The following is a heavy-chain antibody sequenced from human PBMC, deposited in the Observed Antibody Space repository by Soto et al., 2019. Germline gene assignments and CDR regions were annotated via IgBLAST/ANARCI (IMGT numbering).Heavy chain of an antibody. CDR1: GGSISSRNW. CDR2: IYESGSI. D-gene: IGHD6-19*01. J-gene: IGHJ4*02. V-gene: IGHV4-4*02. Sequence: SETLSLTCTISGGSISSRNWWSWVRQSPGKGLEWIGEIYESGSINYSPSLTSRLTISIDKSKNQFSLKLNYVTAADTAVYYCARSGEYHSGWYNFWGQGTLLTVSS. CDR3: ARSGEYHSGWYNF.